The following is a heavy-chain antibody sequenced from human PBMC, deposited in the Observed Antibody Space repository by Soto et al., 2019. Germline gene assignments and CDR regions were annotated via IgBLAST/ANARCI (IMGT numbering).Heavy chain of an antibody. V-gene: IGHV3-23*01. CDR3: AKPPRRGAVVAATSGWFDP. CDR1: GFTFSSYA. Sequence: LRLSCAASGFTFSSYAMSWVRQAPGKGLEWVSAISGSGGSTYYADSVKGRFTISRDNSKNTLYLQMNSLRAEDTAVYYCAKPPRRGAVVAATSGWFDPWGQGTLVTVSS. D-gene: IGHD2-15*01. J-gene: IGHJ5*02. CDR2: ISGSGGST.